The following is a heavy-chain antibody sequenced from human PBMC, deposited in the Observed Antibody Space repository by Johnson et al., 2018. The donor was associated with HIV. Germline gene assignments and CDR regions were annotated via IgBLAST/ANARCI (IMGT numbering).Heavy chain of an antibody. CDR3: ARGGWELPGREAFDF. V-gene: IGHV3-30*04. D-gene: IGHD1-26*01. CDR2: MSYDDSNK. CDR1: GFTFSSYA. J-gene: IGHJ3*01. Sequence: QVQLVESGGGVVQPGRSLRLSCAASGFTFSSYAMHWVRQAPGKGLEWVAVMSYDDSNKYYVDSVKGRFTISRDNSKNTLYLQMHSLRAEDTAVYYCARGGWELPGREAFDFWGKGTMVTVSS.